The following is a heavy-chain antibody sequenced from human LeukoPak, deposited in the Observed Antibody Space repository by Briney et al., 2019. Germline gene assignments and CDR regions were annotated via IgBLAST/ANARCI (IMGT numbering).Heavy chain of an antibody. V-gene: IGHV1-8*01. CDR3: ARGYWSGYSYNWFDP. Sequence: ASVKVSCKASGYTCINYDINWVRQTTGQGLEWMGWMNPNSGNTGYAQKFQGRVTMTRTTSMSTGYMELNSLRSEDTAVYYCARGYWSGYSYNWFDPWGQGTLVTVSS. D-gene: IGHD3-3*01. J-gene: IGHJ5*02. CDR1: GYTCINYD. CDR2: MNPNSGNT.